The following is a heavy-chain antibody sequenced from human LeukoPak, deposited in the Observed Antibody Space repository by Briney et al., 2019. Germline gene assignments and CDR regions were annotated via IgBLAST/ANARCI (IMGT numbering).Heavy chain of an antibody. V-gene: IGHV3-33*01. J-gene: IGHJ4*02. CDR2: IWYDGSNK. CDR1: GFTFSSYG. Sequence: GGSLRLSCAASGFTFSSYGMHWVRQAPGKGLEWVAVIWYDGSNKYYADSVKGRFTISRDNSKNTLYLQVNSLRAEDTAVYYCARSYGGRRGGYFDYWGQGILVTVSS. CDR3: ARSYGGRRGGYFDY. D-gene: IGHD4-23*01.